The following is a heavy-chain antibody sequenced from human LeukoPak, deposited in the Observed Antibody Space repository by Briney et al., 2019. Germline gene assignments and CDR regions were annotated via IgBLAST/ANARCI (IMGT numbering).Heavy chain of an antibody. Sequence: PSETLSLTCTVSGGSISSSSYYWGWIRQPPGKGLEWIGSIYYSGSTYYNPSLKSRVTISVDTSKNQFSLKLSSVTAADTAVYYCARGALYGSGSWNYWGQGTLVTVSS. D-gene: IGHD3-10*01. CDR3: ARGALYGSGSWNY. V-gene: IGHV4-39*07. CDR1: GGSISSSSYY. J-gene: IGHJ4*02. CDR2: IYYSGST.